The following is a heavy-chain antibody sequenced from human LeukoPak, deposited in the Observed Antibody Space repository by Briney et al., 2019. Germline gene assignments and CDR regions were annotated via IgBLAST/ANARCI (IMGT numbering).Heavy chain of an antibody. V-gene: IGHV3-53*01. CDR2: IYSGGST. CDR3: ARDWYPGGKTDY. D-gene: IGHD1-26*01. CDR1: GFTVSSNY. Sequence: GGSLRLSCAASGFTVSSNYMSWVRQAPGKGLEWVSVIYSGGSTYYADSVKGRFTIPRDSSKNTLYLQMNSLRAEDTAVYYCARDWYPGGKTDYWGQGTLVTVSS. J-gene: IGHJ4*02.